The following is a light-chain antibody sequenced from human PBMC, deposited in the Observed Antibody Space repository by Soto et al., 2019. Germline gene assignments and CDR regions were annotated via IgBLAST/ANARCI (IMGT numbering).Light chain of an antibody. Sequence: QSVRTQPASVSGSPGQSITISCTGTSSDVGGYEFVSWYQQHPDNAPKLIIYDVSDRPSGESSRFSGSKSANTASLTISGLQAEDEADYYCSSYTSSGTYVFGTGTKVTVL. CDR2: DVS. J-gene: IGLJ1*01. CDR1: SSDVGGYEF. V-gene: IGLV2-14*01. CDR3: SSYTSSGTYV.